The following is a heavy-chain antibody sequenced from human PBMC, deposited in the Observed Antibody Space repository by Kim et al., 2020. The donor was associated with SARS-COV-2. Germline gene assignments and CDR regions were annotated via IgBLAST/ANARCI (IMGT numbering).Heavy chain of an antibody. J-gene: IGHJ6*02. CDR3: ARDAWIFGVVIPVSYYYYGMDV. Sequence: ASVKVSCKASGYTFTSYYMHWVLQAPGQGLEWMGIINPSGGSTSYAQKFQGRVTMTRDTSTSTVYMELSSLRSEDTAVYYCARDAWIFGVVIPVSYYYYGMDVWGQGTTVTVSS. CDR1: GYTFTSYY. CDR2: INPSGGST. D-gene: IGHD3-3*01. V-gene: IGHV1-46*01.